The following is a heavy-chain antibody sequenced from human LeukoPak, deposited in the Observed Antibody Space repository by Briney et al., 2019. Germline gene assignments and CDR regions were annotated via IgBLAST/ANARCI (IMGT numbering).Heavy chain of an antibody. CDR2: IIPIFGTA. Sequence: ASVKVSCKASGGTFSSYAISWVRQAPGQGLEWMGGIIPIFGTANYAQKFQGRVTITADESTSTAYMELSSLRSEDTAVYYCARVRGDRGLYYYYGMDVWGQGTTVTVSS. V-gene: IGHV1-69*13. D-gene: IGHD3-16*01. CDR3: ARVRGDRGLYYYYGMDV. J-gene: IGHJ6*02. CDR1: GGTFSSYA.